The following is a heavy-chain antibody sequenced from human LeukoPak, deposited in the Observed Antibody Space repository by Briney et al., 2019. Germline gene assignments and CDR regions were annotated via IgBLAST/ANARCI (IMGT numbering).Heavy chain of an antibody. CDR1: GFTFSSYW. CDR2: INSDGSST. V-gene: IGHV3-74*01. D-gene: IGHD6-13*01. Sequence: PGESLRLSCAASGFTFSSYWMHWVRQAPGKGLVWVSRINSDGSSTSYADSVKGRFTISRDNAKNTLYLQMNSLRAEDTAVYYCARDGLYSGHDAFDIWGQGTMVTVSS. J-gene: IGHJ3*02. CDR3: ARDGLYSGHDAFDI.